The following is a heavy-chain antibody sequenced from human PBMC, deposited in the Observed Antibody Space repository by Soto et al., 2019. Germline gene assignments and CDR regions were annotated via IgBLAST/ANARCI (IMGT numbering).Heavy chain of an antibody. J-gene: IGHJ4*02. Sequence: ASVKVSCKASGYTFTSYGISWVRQAPGQGLEWMGWISAYNGNTNYAQKLQGRVTMTTDTSTSTAYMELRSLRSDDTAVYYCARVDPMIFGVVILPNYFDYWGQGTLVT. V-gene: IGHV1-18*01. CDR1: GYTFTSYG. CDR3: ARVDPMIFGVVILPNYFDY. D-gene: IGHD3-3*01. CDR2: ISAYNGNT.